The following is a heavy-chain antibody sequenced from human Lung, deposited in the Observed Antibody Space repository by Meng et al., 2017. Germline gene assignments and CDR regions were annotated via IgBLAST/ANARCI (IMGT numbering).Heavy chain of an antibody. V-gene: IGHV4/OR15-8*02. J-gene: IGHJ4*02. Sequence: QVQVQESGPGLVKSSGTLSLTCVVSGGSIRSIDWWSWVRQPPGKGLEWIGEIYHGGDTNYNPSLKSRVTIAIDRSKNQFSLKLSSVTAADTAVYYCASWIYSCGWQWGQGTLVTVSS. CDR3: ASWIYSCGWQ. CDR1: GGSIRSIDW. CDR2: IYHGGDT. D-gene: IGHD6-19*01.